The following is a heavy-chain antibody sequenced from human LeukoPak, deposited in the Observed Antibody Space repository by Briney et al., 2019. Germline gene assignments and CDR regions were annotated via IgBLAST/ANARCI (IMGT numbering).Heavy chain of an antibody. CDR2: ISWNSGSI. D-gene: IGHD3-10*01. CDR3: AKGDNYGSFDY. CDR1: GFTFDDYA. Sequence: GRSLSLSCAAPGFTFDDYAMHWVRQAPGKGMEWVSGISWNSGSIGYADSVKGRFTISRDNAKNSLYLQMNSLRAEDTALYYCAKGDNYGSFDYWGQGTLVTVSS. J-gene: IGHJ4*02. V-gene: IGHV3-9*01.